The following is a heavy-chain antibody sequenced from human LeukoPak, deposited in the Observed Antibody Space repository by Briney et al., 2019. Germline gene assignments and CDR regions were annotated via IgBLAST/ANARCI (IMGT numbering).Heavy chain of an antibody. CDR1: GGSISSSSYY. CDR3: ARLNYYGSGSPTGDY. D-gene: IGHD3-10*01. Sequence: SETLSLTCTVSGGSISSSSYYWGWIRQPSGKGLEWIGSIYYSGSTYYNPSLKSRVTISVDTSKNQFSLKLSSVTAADTAVYYCARLNYYGSGSPTGDYWGQGTLVTVSS. J-gene: IGHJ4*02. CDR2: IYYSGST. V-gene: IGHV4-39*01.